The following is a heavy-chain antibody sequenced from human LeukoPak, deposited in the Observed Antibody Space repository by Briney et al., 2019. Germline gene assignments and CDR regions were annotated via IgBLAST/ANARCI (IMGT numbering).Heavy chain of an antibody. V-gene: IGHV3-21*01. D-gene: IGHD1-26*01. Sequence: GGSLRLSCAASGFTFSSYSMNWVRQAPGKGLEWVSSINSSSSYIYYADSVKGRFTISRDNAKNSLYLQMNSLRAEDTAVYYCARDLGGWELVNAFDIWGQGTMVTVSS. CDR3: ARDLGGWELVNAFDI. CDR1: GFTFSSYS. J-gene: IGHJ3*02. CDR2: INSSSSYI.